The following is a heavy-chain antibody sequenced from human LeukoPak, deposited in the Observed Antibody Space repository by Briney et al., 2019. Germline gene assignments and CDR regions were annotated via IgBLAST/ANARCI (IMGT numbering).Heavy chain of an antibody. Sequence: GGSLQISCNGSCYCITSYWFGRARQLPGKGLEWMGIIYPGDSDTRYSPSFQGQLAISADNSISTAYRSWSTLKASDTAMYYCARALLGIYQFDYWGQGTLVTVSS. D-gene: IGHD2-15*01. V-gene: IGHV5-51*01. J-gene: IGHJ4*02. CDR1: CYCITSYW. CDR3: ARALLGIYQFDY. CDR2: IYPGDSDT.